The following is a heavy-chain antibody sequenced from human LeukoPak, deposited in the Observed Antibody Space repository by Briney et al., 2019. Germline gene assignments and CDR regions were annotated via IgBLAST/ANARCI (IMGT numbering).Heavy chain of an antibody. CDR3: ASPYRRDIVVVPAAIYYFDY. CDR1: GGTFSSYA. V-gene: IGHV1-69*13. D-gene: IGHD2-2*01. Sequence: SVKVSCKASGGTFSSYAISWVRQAPGQGLEWMGGIIPIFGTANYAQKFQGRVTITADESTSTAYMELSSLRSEDTAVYYCASPYRRDIVVVPAAIYYFDYWGQGTLVTASS. CDR2: IIPIFGTA. J-gene: IGHJ4*02.